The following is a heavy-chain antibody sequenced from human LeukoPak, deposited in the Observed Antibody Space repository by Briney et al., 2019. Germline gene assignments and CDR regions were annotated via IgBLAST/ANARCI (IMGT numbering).Heavy chain of an antibody. CDR3: AKDFSRDGYYFDY. J-gene: IGHJ4*02. Sequence: GGSLRLSCTASGFTFSSYGMHWVPQAPGKGLEWVAFIRYDGNNKYYADSMKGRFTIPRENSKNTLYLQMNSLRAEDTAVYYCAKDFSRDGYYFDYWGQGTLVTVSS. CDR1: GFTFSSYG. V-gene: IGHV3-30*02. D-gene: IGHD5-24*01. CDR2: IRYDGNNK.